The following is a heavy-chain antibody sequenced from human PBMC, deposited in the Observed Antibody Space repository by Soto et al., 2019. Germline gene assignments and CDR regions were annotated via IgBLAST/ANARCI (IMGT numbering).Heavy chain of an antibody. J-gene: IGHJ6*02. CDR3: ARVTMATENYYYYYGMDV. D-gene: IGHD3-3*01. CDR2: INHSGST. Sequence: ASETLSLTCAVYGGSFSGYYWSWIRQPPGKGLEWIGEINHSGSTNYNPSIKSRVTISVDTSKNQFSLKLSSVTAADTAVYYCARVTMATENYYYYYGMDVWGQGTTVTVSS. V-gene: IGHV4-34*01. CDR1: GGSFSGYY.